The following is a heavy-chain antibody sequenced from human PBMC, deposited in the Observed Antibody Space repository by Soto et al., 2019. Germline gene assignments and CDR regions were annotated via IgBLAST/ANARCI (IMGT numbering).Heavy chain of an antibody. D-gene: IGHD1-26*01. J-gene: IGHJ4*02. CDR2: AHHSGRT. CDR3: ARSEATALDY. Sequence: QVQLQESGPGLLKPSGTLSLTCTVSGDSMSSSNWWNWVRQPPGKGLEWIGEAHHSGRTNYNPSLKSRVTISVARSKNHFSLKLSSVTAADPAVYYCARSEATALDYWGQGTLVTVSS. CDR1: GDSMSSSNW. V-gene: IGHV4-4*02.